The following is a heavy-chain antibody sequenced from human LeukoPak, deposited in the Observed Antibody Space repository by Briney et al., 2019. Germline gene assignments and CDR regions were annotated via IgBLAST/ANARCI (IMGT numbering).Heavy chain of an antibody. J-gene: IGHJ4*02. Sequence: ASVKVSCKASGYTFTNYLLHWVRQAPGQGLEWVGRITPSVDSTNYAQKFRDRVTMTRDTSTSTVYMELSSLRSEDTAVYHCVREESGGYFDYWGQGTLVTV. CDR3: VREESGGYFDY. D-gene: IGHD2-8*02. V-gene: IGHV1-46*01. CDR1: GYTFTNYL. CDR2: ITPSVDST.